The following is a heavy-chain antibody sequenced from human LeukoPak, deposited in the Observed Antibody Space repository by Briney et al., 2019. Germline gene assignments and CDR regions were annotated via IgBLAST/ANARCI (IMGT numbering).Heavy chain of an antibody. CDR1: GFTFSSYG. V-gene: IGHV3-30*02. J-gene: IGHJ3*02. Sequence: PGGSLRLSCAASGFTFSSYGMHWVRQAPGKGLEWVAFIRYDGSNKYYADSVKGRFTISRDNSKNTLYLQMNSLRAEDTAVYYCAKGTGSPGGNDAFDIWGKGTTVTISS. CDR3: AKGTGSPGGNDAFDI. D-gene: IGHD1-1*01. CDR2: IRYDGSNK.